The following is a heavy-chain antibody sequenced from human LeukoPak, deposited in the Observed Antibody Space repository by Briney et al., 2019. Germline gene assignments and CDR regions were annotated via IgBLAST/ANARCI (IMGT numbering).Heavy chain of an antibody. D-gene: IGHD2-15*01. Sequence: GGSLRLSCAASGFTFSSYSMNWVPQAPGKGLEWVSSISSSSSYIYYADSVKGRFTISRDNAKNSLYLQMNSLRAEDTAVYYCARARIPRPGAPFDYWGQGTLVTVSS. CDR2: ISSSSSYI. V-gene: IGHV3-21*01. CDR1: GFTFSSYS. J-gene: IGHJ4*02. CDR3: ARARIPRPGAPFDY.